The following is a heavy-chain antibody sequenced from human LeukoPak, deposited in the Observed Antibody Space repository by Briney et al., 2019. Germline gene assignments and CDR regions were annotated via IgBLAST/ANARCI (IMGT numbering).Heavy chain of an antibody. CDR2: INTKADGATT. J-gene: IGHJ3*02. D-gene: IGHD6-25*01. Sequence: PGGSLRLSCAASGFTFSNAWMSWVRQAPGKGLEWVGRINTKADGATTESAAPVKGRFTISRDDSKNALYLHMNSLKTEDTAVYFCTTAPFKFSDQNDTFDIWGQGTLVTVSS. CDR3: TTAPFKFSDQNDTFDI. CDR1: GFTFSNAW. V-gene: IGHV3-15*01.